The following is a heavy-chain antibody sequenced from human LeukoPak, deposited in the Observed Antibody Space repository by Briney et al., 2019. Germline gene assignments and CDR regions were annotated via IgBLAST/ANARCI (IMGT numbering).Heavy chain of an antibody. D-gene: IGHD2-15*01. J-gene: IGHJ4*02. Sequence: GASVKVSCKASGYTFTTYGISWVRQAPGQGLEWMGWIGAYNGDTNYAQKLQGRVTMTTDTSTSTAYMELRSLRSDDTAVYYCVRDHCSGGSCPSFDYWGQGTLVTVSS. CDR3: VRDHCSGGSCPSFDY. CDR1: GYTFTTYG. V-gene: IGHV1-18*01. CDR2: IGAYNGDT.